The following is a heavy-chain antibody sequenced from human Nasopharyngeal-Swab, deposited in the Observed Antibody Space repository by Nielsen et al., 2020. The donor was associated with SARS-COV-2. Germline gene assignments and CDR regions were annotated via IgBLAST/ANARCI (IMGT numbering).Heavy chain of an antibody. CDR1: GYTFTSYG. Sequence: ASVKVSCKASGYTFTSYGISWVRQAPGQGLEWMGWISAYNGNTNYAQKLQGRVTMTRDTSTSTVYMELSSLRSEDTAVYYCARGGQRHIVVVTANNWFDPWGQGTLVTVSS. CDR2: ISAYNGNT. D-gene: IGHD2-21*02. J-gene: IGHJ5*02. CDR3: ARGGQRHIVVVTANNWFDP. V-gene: IGHV1-18*01.